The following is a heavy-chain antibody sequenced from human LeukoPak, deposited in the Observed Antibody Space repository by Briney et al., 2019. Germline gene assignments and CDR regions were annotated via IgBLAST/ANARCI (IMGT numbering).Heavy chain of an antibody. CDR1: GFTFSKYG. CDR3: AKGMGFGESSFDY. J-gene: IGHJ4*02. V-gene: IGHV3-23*01. Sequence: GGSLRLSCAASGFTFSKYGMSWVRQAPGKGLDWVSGISGSGGNTDYADSVKGRFTISRDNSKNTLYLQMNSLTAEDTAVYYRAKGMGFGESSFDYWGQGTLVTVSS. CDR2: ISGSGGNT. D-gene: IGHD3-10*01.